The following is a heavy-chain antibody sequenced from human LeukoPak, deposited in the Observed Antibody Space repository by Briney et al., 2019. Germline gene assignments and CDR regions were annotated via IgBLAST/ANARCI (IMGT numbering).Heavy chain of an antibody. V-gene: IGHV4-59*01. CDR3: ARGTRGYSGYDSHY. CDR1: GGSISSYY. Sequence: SETLSLTCTVSGGSISSYYWSWIRQPPGKGLEWIGYIYYSGSTNYNPSLKSRVTISVDTSKNQFSLKLSSVTAADTAVYYCARGTRGYSGYDSHYWGQGTLVTVSS. J-gene: IGHJ4*02. CDR2: IYYSGST. D-gene: IGHD5-12*01.